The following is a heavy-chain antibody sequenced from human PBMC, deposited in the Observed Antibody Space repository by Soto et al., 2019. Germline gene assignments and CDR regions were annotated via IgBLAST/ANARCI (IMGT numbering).Heavy chain of an antibody. D-gene: IGHD1-1*01. V-gene: IGHV1-46*01. J-gene: IGHJ6*02. Sequence: ASVKVSCKASGYTFTSYYMHWVRQAPGQGLEWMGIINPSGGSTSYAQKFQGRVTMTRDTSTSTVYMELSGLRSEDTAVYYCARGDMEDKYYYYGMDVWGQGTTVTVSS. CDR2: INPSGGST. CDR3: ARGDMEDKYYYYGMDV. CDR1: GYTFTSYY.